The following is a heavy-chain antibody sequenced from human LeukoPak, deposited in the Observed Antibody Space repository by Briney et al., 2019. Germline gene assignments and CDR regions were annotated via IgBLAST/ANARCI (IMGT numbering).Heavy chain of an antibody. J-gene: IGHJ4*02. CDR1: GGTFSSYA. V-gene: IGHV1-69*13. D-gene: IGHD7-27*01. Sequence: GASVKVSCKASGGTFSSYAISWVRQAPGQGLEWMAGIIPIFGTANYAQKFQGRVTITADESTSTAYMELSSLRSEDTAVYYCVRLNWAQSHLYYVDYWGQGTLVTVSS. CDR3: VRLNWAQSHLYYVDY. CDR2: IIPIFGTA.